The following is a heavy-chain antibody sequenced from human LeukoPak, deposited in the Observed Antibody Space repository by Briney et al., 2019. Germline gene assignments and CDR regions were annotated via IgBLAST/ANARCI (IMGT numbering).Heavy chain of an antibody. CDR1: GFTFSSYS. CDR2: IYYSGST. CDR3: AREQYGDSGYWFDP. D-gene: IGHD4-17*01. V-gene: IGHV4-31*02. Sequence: LRLSCAASGFTFSSYSMNWIRQHPGKGLEWIGYIYYSGSTYYNPSLKSRVTISVDTSKNQFSLKLSSVTAADTAVYYCAREQYGDSGYWFDPWGQGTLVTVSS. J-gene: IGHJ5*02.